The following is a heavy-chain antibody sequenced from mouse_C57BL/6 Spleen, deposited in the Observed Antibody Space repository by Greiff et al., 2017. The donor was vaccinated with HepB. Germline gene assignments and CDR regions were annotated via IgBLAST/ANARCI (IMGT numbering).Heavy chain of an antibody. CDR1: GYTFTSYW. D-gene: IGHD1-1*01. Sequence: VQLQQPGAELVKPGASVKLSCKASGYTFTSYWMHWVKQRPGQGLEWIGMIHPNSGSTNYNEKFKSKATLTVDKSSSTAYMQLSSLTSEDSAVYYWARNYYGSSYVWYFDVWGTGTTVTVSS. CDR3: ARNYYGSSYVWYFDV. J-gene: IGHJ1*03. V-gene: IGHV1-64*01. CDR2: IHPNSGST.